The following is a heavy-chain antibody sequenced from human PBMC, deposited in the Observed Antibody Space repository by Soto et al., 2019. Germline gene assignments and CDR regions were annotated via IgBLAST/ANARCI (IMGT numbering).Heavy chain of an antibody. CDR3: ARAMGIAARPDAYYYYGMDV. J-gene: IGHJ6*02. CDR1: GYTFTGYY. CDR2: INPDTGGT. Sequence: GASVKVSCKASGYTFTGYYMHWIRQAPGQGLEWMGWINPDTGGTNYAQKLQGRVTMTTDTSTSTAYMELRSLRSDDTAVYYCARAMGIAARPDAYYYYGMDVWGQGTTVTVSS. V-gene: IGHV1-2*02. D-gene: IGHD6-6*01.